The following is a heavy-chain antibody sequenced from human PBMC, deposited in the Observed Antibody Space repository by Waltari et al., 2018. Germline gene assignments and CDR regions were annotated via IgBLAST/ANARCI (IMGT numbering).Heavy chain of an antibody. D-gene: IGHD3-3*01. CDR3: ARSVDFWSGYLYY. J-gene: IGHJ4*02. Sequence: QVQLVESGGGVVQPGRSLRHSCAASGFTFSSQGIPWVRQAPGKGLEGVAVIWYDGSNKYYAYSVKGRFTISRDNSKNTLYLQMNSLRAEDTAVYYCARSVDFWSGYLYYWGQGTLVTVSS. CDR2: IWYDGSNK. V-gene: IGHV3-33*01. CDR1: GFTFSSQG.